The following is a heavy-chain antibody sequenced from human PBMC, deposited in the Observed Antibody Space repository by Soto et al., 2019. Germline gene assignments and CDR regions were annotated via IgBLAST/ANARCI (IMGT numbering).Heavy chain of an antibody. J-gene: IGHJ4*02. CDR3: ARDIDTAMAFDY. CDR1: GYTFTSYA. D-gene: IGHD5-18*01. V-gene: IGHV1-3*01. Sequence: RASVKVSCKASGYTFTSYAMHWVRQAPGQRLEWMGWINAGNGNTKYSQKFQGRVTITRDTSASTAYMELSSLRSEDTAVYYCARDIDTAMAFDYWGQGTLVTVSS. CDR2: INAGNGNT.